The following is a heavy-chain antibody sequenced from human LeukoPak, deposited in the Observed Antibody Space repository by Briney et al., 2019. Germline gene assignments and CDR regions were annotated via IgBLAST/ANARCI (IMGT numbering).Heavy chain of an antibody. CDR1: GVTFSSYD. J-gene: IGHJ4*02. Sequence: QAGGSLRLSCAASGVTFSSYDMHWVRQAPGKGLEWVAVISYDGSDKYYSDSVKGRFTISRDNSKNTLYLQMNSLRAEDTAVYYCARQFDYWGKGALVTVSS. CDR2: ISYDGSDK. CDR3: ARQFDY. V-gene: IGHV3-30*03.